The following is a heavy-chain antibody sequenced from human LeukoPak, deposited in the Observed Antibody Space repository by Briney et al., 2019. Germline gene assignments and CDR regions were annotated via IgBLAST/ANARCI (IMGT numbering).Heavy chain of an antibody. Sequence: GGSLRLSCAASGFTFSSYSMNWVRKAPGKGLEWVSSISSSSSYIYYADSVKGRFTISRDNAKNSLYLQMNSLRAEDTAVYYCASLSAAMVYYFDYWGQGTLVTVSS. V-gene: IGHV3-21*01. J-gene: IGHJ4*02. D-gene: IGHD5-18*01. CDR3: ASLSAAMVYYFDY. CDR2: ISSSSSYI. CDR1: GFTFSSYS.